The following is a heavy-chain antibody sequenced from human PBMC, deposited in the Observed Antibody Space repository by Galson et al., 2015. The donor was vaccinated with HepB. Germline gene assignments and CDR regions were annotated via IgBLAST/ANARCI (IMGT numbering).Heavy chain of an antibody. V-gene: IGHV4-59*01. J-gene: IGHJ4*03. Sequence: ETLSLTCTVSGGSISTYYWSWIRQPPGKTLEWIGYIYYIGSTNYNPSLKSRLTMSIDRSRNQFSLKLTSVTTADTAVYYCARSPSSDWSYYFDYWGRGALVTVSS. D-gene: IGHD3-9*01. CDR1: GGSISTYY. CDR3: ARSPSSDWSYYFDY. CDR2: IYYIGST.